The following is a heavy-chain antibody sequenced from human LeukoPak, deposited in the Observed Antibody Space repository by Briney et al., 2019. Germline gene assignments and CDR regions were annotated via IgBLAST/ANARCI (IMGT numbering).Heavy chain of an antibody. D-gene: IGHD1-26*01. J-gene: IGHJ4*02. CDR2: IYYSGST. CDR3: ARVEATGYYFDY. CDR1: GGSISSYY. Sequence: PSETLSLTCAVYGGSISSYYWSWIRQPPGKGLEWIGYIYYSGSTNYNPSLKSRVTISVDTSKNQFSLKLSSVTAADTAVYYCARVEATGYYFDYWGQGTLVTVSS. V-gene: IGHV4-59*01.